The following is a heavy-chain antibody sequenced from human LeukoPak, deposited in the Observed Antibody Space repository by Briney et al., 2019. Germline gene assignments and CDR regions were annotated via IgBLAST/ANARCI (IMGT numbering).Heavy chain of an antibody. CDR2: INPNSGVT. CDR1: GYTLSGYH. D-gene: IGHD2-15*01. Sequence: ASVEVSCKASGYTLSGYHMHWVRQAPGQGLEWMGWINPNSGVTNYAQKFQGRVTMTRDTSISTAYMELSSLRSDDTAVYYCARGYCSGGSCSGAWFDPWGQGTLVTVSS. V-gene: IGHV1-2*02. CDR3: ARGYCSGGSCSGAWFDP. J-gene: IGHJ5*02.